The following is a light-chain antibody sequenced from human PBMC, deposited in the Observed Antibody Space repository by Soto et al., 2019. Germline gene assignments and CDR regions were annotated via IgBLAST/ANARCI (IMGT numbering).Light chain of an antibody. V-gene: IGKV3D-15*01. Sequence: EIVMTQSPDTLSVSPGERAALSCRTSQSVSSDLAWYQQKPGQAPRLLIYGASNRATGIPARFSGSGSGTEFTLTISSLQSEDFAVYYCHHYSNWPPYTFGQGNKLEIK. CDR1: QSVSSD. CDR2: GAS. CDR3: HHYSNWPPYT. J-gene: IGKJ2*01.